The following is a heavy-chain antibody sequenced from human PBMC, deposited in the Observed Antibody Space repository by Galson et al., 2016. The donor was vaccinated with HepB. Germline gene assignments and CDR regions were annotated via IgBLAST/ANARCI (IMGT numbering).Heavy chain of an antibody. CDR3: ARDFKRWLQFGWFDP. CDR2: ITTNSSYV. Sequence: SLRLSCAASGFSFDVYTMNWVRQAPGKGLEWVSSITTNSSYVYYADSVKGRFTISRDDTKNSLFLQMNNLRAEDSAIYYCARDFKRWLQFGWFDPWGQGTLVTVSS. J-gene: IGHJ5*02. D-gene: IGHD5-24*01. V-gene: IGHV3-21*06. CDR1: GFSFDVYT.